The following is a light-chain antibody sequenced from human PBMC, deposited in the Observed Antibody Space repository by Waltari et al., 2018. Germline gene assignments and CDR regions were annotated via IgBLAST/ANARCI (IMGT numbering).Light chain of an antibody. V-gene: IGLV2-14*03. CDR1: TSDVGGYNY. CDR3: SSFTSSSTWV. Sequence: SALTQPASVSESPGQSITISCTGTTSDVGGYNYVSWSQQHPGKAPNLMIYDVTNPPSGVSNRFSGSKSGNTASLTISGLQAEDEADYYCSSFTSSSTWVFGGGTKLTVL. J-gene: IGLJ3*02. CDR2: DVT.